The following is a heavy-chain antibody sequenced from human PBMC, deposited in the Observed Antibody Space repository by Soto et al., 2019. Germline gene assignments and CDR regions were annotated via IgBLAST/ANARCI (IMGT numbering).Heavy chain of an antibody. CDR3: AHRQVAAAGFDY. D-gene: IGHD6-13*01. CDR2: INPSGGST. V-gene: IGHV1-46*01. Sequence: ASVKVSCKASGYTFTSYYMHWVRQAPGQGLEWMGIINPSGGSTSYAQKFQGRVTITKDTSKNQVVLTMTNMDPVDTATYYCAHRQVAAAGFDYWGQGTLVTVSS. J-gene: IGHJ4*02. CDR1: GYTFTSYY.